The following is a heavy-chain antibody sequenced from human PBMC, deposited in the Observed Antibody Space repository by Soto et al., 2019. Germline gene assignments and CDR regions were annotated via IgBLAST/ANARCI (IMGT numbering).Heavy chain of an antibody. V-gene: IGHV4-39*01. CDR2: IFYSGST. CDR1: GDSISSSNYF. CDR3: ARRYGWLYFDY. J-gene: IGHJ4*02. Sequence: PSETLSLTYTVSGDSISSSNYFWGWIRQPPGKGLEWIGTIFYSGSTYYNPSLKSRVTISVDTSKNQFSLRLISVTAADTALYYCARRYGWLYFDYWRQGSLVTVSS. D-gene: IGHD6-19*01.